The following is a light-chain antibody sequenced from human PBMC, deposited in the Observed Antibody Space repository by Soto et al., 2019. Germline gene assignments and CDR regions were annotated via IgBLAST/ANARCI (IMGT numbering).Light chain of an antibody. V-gene: IGKV3-20*01. CDR3: QQYGSSPTWT. J-gene: IGKJ1*01. CDR1: QSVNSN. CDR2: GAS. Sequence: EIVMTQSPGTLSVSPGERVTLSCRASQSVNSNLAWYQQKPGQAPRLLIYGASTRATGIPDRFSGSGSGTDFTLTISRLEPEDSAVYYCQQYGSSPTWTFGQGTKVDIK.